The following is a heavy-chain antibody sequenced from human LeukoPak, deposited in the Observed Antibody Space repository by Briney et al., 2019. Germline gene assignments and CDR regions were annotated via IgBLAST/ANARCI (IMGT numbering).Heavy chain of an antibody. V-gene: IGHV3-21*01. J-gene: IGHJ3*02. CDR3: AGDHSSGWYGAFDI. CDR2: ISSSSSYI. Sequence: GGSLRLSCAASGFTFSSYSMNWVRQAPGKGLEWVSSISSSSSYIYYADSVKGRFTISRDNAKNSLYLQMNSLRAEDTAVYYCAGDHSSGWYGAFDIWGQGTMVTVSS. CDR1: GFTFSSYS. D-gene: IGHD6-19*01.